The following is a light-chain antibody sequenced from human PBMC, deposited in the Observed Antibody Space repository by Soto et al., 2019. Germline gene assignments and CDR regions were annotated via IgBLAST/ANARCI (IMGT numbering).Light chain of an antibody. CDR3: CSYTSSSTLVV. V-gene: IGLV2-14*01. J-gene: IGLJ2*01. CDR2: DVS. CDR1: SSDVGGYNY. Sequence: QSALTQPASVSGSPGQSITISCTGTSSDVGGYNYVSWYQQHPGKAPKLMIYDVSNRPSGVSNRFSGSKSGNTASLTISGLQAKDEDDYYCCSYTSSSTLVVFGGGTKLTVL.